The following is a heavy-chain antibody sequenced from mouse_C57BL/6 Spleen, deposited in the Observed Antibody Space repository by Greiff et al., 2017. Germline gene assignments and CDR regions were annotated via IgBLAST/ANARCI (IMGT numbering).Heavy chain of an antibody. D-gene: IGHD2-4*01. CDR1: GYTFTSYW. V-gene: IGHV1-52*01. CDR3: ASRGDYLFAY. J-gene: IGHJ3*01. Sequence: QVQLQQPGAELVRPGSSVKLSCKASGYTFTSYWMHWVKQRPIQGLEWIGNIDPSDSETHYNQKFKDKATLTVDKSSSTAYMQLSSLTSEASAVYYCASRGDYLFAYWGQGTLVTVSA. CDR2: IDPSDSET.